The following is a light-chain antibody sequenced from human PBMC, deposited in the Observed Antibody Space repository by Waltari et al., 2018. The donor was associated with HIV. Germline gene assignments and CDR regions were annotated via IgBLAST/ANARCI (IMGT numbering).Light chain of an antibody. CDR2: DAS. J-gene: IGKJ4*01. CDR3: QQRHSWPLS. Sequence: WYQQRPGQSPSLLIYDASKRVTGVPVRFSGSGSGIDFSLIINNIQPEDAALYYCQQRHSWPLSFGGGTKV. V-gene: IGKV3-11*01.